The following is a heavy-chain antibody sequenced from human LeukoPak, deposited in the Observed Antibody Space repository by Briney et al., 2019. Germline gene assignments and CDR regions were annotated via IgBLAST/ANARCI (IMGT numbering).Heavy chain of an antibody. D-gene: IGHD3-22*01. V-gene: IGHV1-3*01. CDR2: INAGNGNT. J-gene: IGHJ4*02. CDR3: ARDLARGTEMIITTLFDY. Sequence: GASVKVSCKASGDTFTTYTIHWVRQAPGHRLEWMGWINAGNGNTKYSQKFQGRVTITRDTSASTAYMELSGLRSEDTAVYYCARDLARGTEMIITTLFDYWGQGTLVTVSS. CDR1: GDTFTTYT.